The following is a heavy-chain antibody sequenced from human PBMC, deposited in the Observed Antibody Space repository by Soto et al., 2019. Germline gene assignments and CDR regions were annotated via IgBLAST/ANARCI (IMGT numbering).Heavy chain of an antibody. CDR2: INSDGSST. CDR1: RFTFSSYW. D-gene: IGHD6-19*01. Sequence: EVQLVESGGGLVQPGGSLRLSCAASRFTFSSYWMHWVRQAPGKGLVWVSRINSDGSSTSYADSVKDRFTISRDNAKNTLYLQMNSLRAEDTAVYYCAVAVAGPTAIGYWGQGTLVTVSS. V-gene: IGHV3-74*01. J-gene: IGHJ4*02. CDR3: AVAVAGPTAIGY.